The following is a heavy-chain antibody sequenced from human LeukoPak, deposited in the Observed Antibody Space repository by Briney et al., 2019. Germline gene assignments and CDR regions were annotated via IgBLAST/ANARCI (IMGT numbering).Heavy chain of an antibody. CDR1: EFTFTYAW. Sequence: GGSLRLSCSASEFTFTYAWMNWVRQAPGKGMEWVGRIKSKTDGGATDYAAPVKGRFTISRDNSRNTLYLQMNSLKTEDTAVYHCTTASHLVAFDAFDIWGQGTMVTVSS. CDR2: IKSKTDGGAT. D-gene: IGHD6-6*01. CDR3: TTASHLVAFDAFDI. V-gene: IGHV3-15*01. J-gene: IGHJ3*02.